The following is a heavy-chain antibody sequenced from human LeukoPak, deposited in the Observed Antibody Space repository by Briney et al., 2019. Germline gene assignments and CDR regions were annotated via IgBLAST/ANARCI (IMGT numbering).Heavy chain of an antibody. Sequence: GAPVKVSCKASGYSFTGNYMHWVRQAPGQGLEWMGWINPSSGGTNYAQKFQGRVTVTRDTSISTAYMDLSRLRSDDTAVYYCARAGVWDYSDSSGYHNAAFDIWGQGTMVTVSS. J-gene: IGHJ3*02. V-gene: IGHV1-2*02. CDR1: GYSFTGNY. CDR2: INPSSGGT. D-gene: IGHD3-22*01. CDR3: ARAGVWDYSDSSGYHNAAFDI.